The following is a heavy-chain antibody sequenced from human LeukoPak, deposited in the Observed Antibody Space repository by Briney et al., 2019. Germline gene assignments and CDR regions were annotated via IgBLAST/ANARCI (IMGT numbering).Heavy chain of an antibody. CDR3: ARDGISRWFDP. V-gene: IGHV4-34*01. J-gene: IGHJ5*02. Sequence: SETLSLTCAVYGGSFSGYYWSWIRQPPGKGLEGIGEINHSGSTNYNPSLKSRVTISVDTSKNQFSLKLSSVTAADTAVYYCARDGISRWFDPWGQGTLVTVSS. CDR1: GGSFSGYY. CDR2: INHSGST. D-gene: IGHD1-14*01.